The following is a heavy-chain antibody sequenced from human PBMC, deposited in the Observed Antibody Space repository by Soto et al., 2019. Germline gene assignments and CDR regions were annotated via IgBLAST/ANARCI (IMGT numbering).Heavy chain of an antibody. J-gene: IGHJ4*02. CDR1: GYTFTGYY. V-gene: IGHV1-2*04. CDR2: INPNSGGT. Sequence: QVQLVQSGAEVKKPGASVKVSCKASGYTFTGYYMHWVRQAPGQGLEWMGWINPNSGGTNYAQKFQGWVTMTRDTSISTAYMELSRLRSVDTAVYYCARSLAYCGGDCYFDYWGQGTLVTVSS. CDR3: ARSLAYCGGDCYFDY. D-gene: IGHD2-21*02.